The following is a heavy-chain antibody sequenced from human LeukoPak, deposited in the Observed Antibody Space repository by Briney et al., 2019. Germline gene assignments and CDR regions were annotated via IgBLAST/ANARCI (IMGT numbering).Heavy chain of an antibody. CDR1: GFTFSSYA. CDR2: ISGSGGST. CDR3: AKEAPGYFDY. Sequence: PGGSLRLSCAASGFTFSSYAMNWVRHTPGKGLEWVSAISGSGGSTYYADSVKGRFTISRDNSKNTLYLQMNSLRAEDTAVSCCAKEAPGYFDYWGQGTLVTVSS. V-gene: IGHV3-23*01. J-gene: IGHJ4*02.